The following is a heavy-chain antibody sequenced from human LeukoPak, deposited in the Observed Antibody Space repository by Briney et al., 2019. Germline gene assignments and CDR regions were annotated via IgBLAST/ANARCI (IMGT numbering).Heavy chain of an antibody. D-gene: IGHD2-21*01. J-gene: IGHJ6*02. CDR2: IRSSGGTI. CDR1: VFTFSYYS. V-gene: IGHV3-48*02. CDR3: ARPNTRGEYGMDV. Sequence: PGGSLRLSCAASVFTFSYYSMNWVRQAPGKGLEWISYIRSSGGTIYYADSVKGRFTISRDDAKDSLYLQMNSLRDEDTAVYYCARPNTRGEYGMDVWGQGTTVTVSS.